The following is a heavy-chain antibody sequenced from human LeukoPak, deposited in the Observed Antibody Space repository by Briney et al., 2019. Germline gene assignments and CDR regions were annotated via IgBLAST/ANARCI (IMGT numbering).Heavy chain of an antibody. Sequence: QSGGSLRLSCAASGFTFSSYWMHWVRQAPGKGLVWVSRTKSDGSTRYADSVKGRFTISRDNAKNTVSLQMNSLRAEDTGVYYCARAPSEIGGYYPEYFRHWGQGTLVTVSP. CDR1: GFTFSSYW. CDR3: ARAPSEIGGYYPEYFRH. J-gene: IGHJ1*01. CDR2: TKSDGST. D-gene: IGHD3-22*01. V-gene: IGHV3-74*01.